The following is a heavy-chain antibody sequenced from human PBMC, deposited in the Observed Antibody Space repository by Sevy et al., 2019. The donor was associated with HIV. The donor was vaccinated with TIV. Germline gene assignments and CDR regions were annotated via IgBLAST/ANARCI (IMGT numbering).Heavy chain of an antibody. Sequence: SETLSPTCTVSGGSISSYYWSWIRQPPGKGLEWIGYIYYSGSTNYNPSLKSRVTISVDTSKNQFSLKLSSVTAADTAVYYCARGPYYDFWSGYYYKGYYYYYYMDVWGKGTTVTVSS. D-gene: IGHD3-3*01. CDR3: ARGPYYDFWSGYYYKGYYYYYYMDV. CDR1: GGSISSYY. J-gene: IGHJ6*03. V-gene: IGHV4-59*01. CDR2: IYYSGST.